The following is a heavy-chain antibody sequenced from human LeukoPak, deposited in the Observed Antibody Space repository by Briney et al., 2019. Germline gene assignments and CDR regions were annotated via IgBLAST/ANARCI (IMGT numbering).Heavy chain of an antibody. J-gene: IGHJ4*02. CDR1: GYTFTSYY. CDR2: INTSGGST. Sequence: ASVKVSCKASGYTFTSYYMHWVRQAPGQGLEWMGIINTSGGSTIYAQKFQGRVMMTRDTSTSTVYMQLSSLRSEDTAVYYCARAEYGSGDSPFDFWGQGTLVTVSS. V-gene: IGHV1-46*01. CDR3: ARAEYGSGDSPFDF. D-gene: IGHD3-10*01.